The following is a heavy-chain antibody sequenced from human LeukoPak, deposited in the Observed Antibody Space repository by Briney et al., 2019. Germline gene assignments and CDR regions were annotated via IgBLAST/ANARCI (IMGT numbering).Heavy chain of an antibody. D-gene: IGHD1-26*01. CDR3: ARAGGSYRADY. Sequence: HPGGSLRLSCAASGFTFSSYWMHWVRQAPGKGLVWVSRINSDGSSTSYVDSVKGRFTISRDNAKNTLYLQMNSLRAEDTAVYYCARAGGSYRADYWGQGTLVTVSS. CDR1: GFTFSSYW. CDR2: INSDGSST. V-gene: IGHV3-74*01. J-gene: IGHJ4*02.